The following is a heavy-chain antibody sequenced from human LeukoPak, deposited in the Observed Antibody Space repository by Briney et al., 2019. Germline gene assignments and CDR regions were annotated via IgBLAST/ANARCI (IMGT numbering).Heavy chain of an antibody. CDR2: IYHGGNT. J-gene: IGHJ6*03. CDR3: ARVQGDYFMDV. D-gene: IGHD1-26*01. Sequence: SETLSLTCSVSGYDISSGYYWGWIRQSSGKGLEWIGSIYHGGNTYYSQSLKSRVTISIDESKNQFSLRLTSVIAEDTAVYYCARVQGDYFMDVWGKGTTVTVSS. CDR1: GYDISSGYY. V-gene: IGHV4-38-2*02.